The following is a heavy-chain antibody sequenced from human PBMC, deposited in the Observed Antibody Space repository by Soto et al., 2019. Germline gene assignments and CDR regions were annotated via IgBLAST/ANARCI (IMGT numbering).Heavy chain of an antibody. V-gene: IGHV1-46*03. CDR3: ARGAFVSF. CDR2: INPNGGST. J-gene: IGHJ4*02. Sequence: QVQLVQSGAEVKKPGASVKVSCRTSGYSFTSYYIHWVRQAPGQGLEWMGLINPNGGSTSYAQRFQGRVTMTIDTSTTTVYMELSSLRSDDTAVYYCARGAFVSFWGQGTLVTVSS. D-gene: IGHD2-15*01. CDR1: GYSFTSYY.